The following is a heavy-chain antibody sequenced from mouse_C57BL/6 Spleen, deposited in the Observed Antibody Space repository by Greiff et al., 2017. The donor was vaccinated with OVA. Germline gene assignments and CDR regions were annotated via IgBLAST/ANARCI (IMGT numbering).Heavy chain of an antibody. CDR1: GYAFTNYL. CDR3: ARREGYYGFDY. D-gene: IGHD1-1*01. Sequence: QVQLQQSGAELVRPGTSVKVSCKASGYAFTNYLIEWVKQRPGQGLEWIGVINPGSGGTNYNEKFKGKATLTADKSSSTAYMQLSSLTSEDSAVYCCARREGYYGFDYWGQGTTLTVSS. J-gene: IGHJ2*01. CDR2: INPGSGGT. V-gene: IGHV1-54*01.